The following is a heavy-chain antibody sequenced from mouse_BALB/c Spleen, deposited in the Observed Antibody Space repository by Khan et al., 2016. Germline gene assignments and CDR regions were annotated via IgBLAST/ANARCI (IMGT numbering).Heavy chain of an antibody. CDR2: IDPETGGT. CDR1: GYKLTDYE. D-gene: IGHD2-13*01. J-gene: IGHJ4*01. Sequence: QVQLKQSGAELVRPGASVTLSCKASGYKLTDYEMHWVKQTPVHGLEWIGSIDPETGGTAYNQKFKGKATLTADKSSSTAYMELRSLTTEDSAVYYCTRAGYGDRGYAMDYWGQGTSVTVSS. V-gene: IGHV1-15*01. CDR3: TRAGYGDRGYAMDY.